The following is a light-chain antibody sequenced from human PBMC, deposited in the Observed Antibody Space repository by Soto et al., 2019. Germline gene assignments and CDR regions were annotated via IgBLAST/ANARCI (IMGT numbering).Light chain of an antibody. CDR2: KAS. V-gene: IGKV1-5*03. CDR1: QSISSW. J-gene: IGKJ1*01. CDR3: QQYQSLWT. Sequence: DIQMTQSPSTLSASVGDTVTITCRASQSISSWLAWYQQKPGKAPKVLIYKASSLESGVPSRFSGSGSGTEFPLTISILQPDYSANYYCQQYQSLWTFGQGTEVEIK.